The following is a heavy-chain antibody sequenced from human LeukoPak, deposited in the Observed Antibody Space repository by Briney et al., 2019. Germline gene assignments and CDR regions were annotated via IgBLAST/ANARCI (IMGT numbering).Heavy chain of an antibody. D-gene: IGHD3-16*01. CDR1: GFTFSSYA. V-gene: IGHV3-30-3*01. Sequence: GGSLRLSCAASGFTFSSYAMHWVRQAPGKGLEWVAVISYDGSNKYYADSVKGRFTISRDNSKNTLYLQMNSLRAEDTAVYYCARDQGGGLRVFDYWGQGTLVTVSS. CDR3: ARDQGGGLRVFDY. J-gene: IGHJ4*02. CDR2: ISYDGSNK.